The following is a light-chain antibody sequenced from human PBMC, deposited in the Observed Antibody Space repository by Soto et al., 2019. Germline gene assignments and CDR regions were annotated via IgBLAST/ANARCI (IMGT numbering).Light chain of an antibody. CDR3: QQYTTSPFP. Sequence: EIVLTQSPGTLSLSPGERATLYCRASQSVGSNYFAWYQQKPGQAPRVLIYGASSRATGIPDRFSGSGSGADFTLTISRLEPEDFAVYYCQQYTTSPFPFGPGTKVDIK. J-gene: IGKJ3*01. V-gene: IGKV3-20*01. CDR2: GAS. CDR1: QSVGSNY.